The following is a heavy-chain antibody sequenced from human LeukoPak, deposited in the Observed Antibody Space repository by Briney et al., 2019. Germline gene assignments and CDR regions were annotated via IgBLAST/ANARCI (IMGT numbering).Heavy chain of an antibody. Sequence: PSETLFLTCAVSGGSLSGHYCNWIRQPPGKGLEWIGEINHSGTTNYDPSLRGRVAISVDTSNNQCSLRLTSVTAADTAVYYCARDPCSSFSCPLRYWGQGTQVTVSS. D-gene: IGHD6-6*01. CDR3: ARDPCSSFSCPLRY. CDR2: INHSGTT. CDR1: GGSLSGHY. V-gene: IGHV4-34*01. J-gene: IGHJ4*02.